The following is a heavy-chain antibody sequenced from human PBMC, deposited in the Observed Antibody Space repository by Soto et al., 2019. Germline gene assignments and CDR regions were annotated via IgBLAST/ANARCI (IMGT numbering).Heavy chain of an antibody. CDR3: ARVGGFGATTIDY. V-gene: IGHV4-30-4*01. Sequence: SETLSLTCTVSGGSISSGDYYWSWIRQPPGKGLEWIGYIYYSGSTYYNPSLKIRVTISLDTSKNQFSLKLSSVTAADTAVYYCARVGGFGATTIDYWGQGTLVTVS. CDR1: GGSISSGDYY. D-gene: IGHD3-10*01. CDR2: IYYSGST. J-gene: IGHJ4*02.